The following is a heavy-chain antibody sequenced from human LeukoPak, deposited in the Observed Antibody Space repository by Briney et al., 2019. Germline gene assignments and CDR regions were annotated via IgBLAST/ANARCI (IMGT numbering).Heavy chain of an antibody. D-gene: IGHD5-24*01. V-gene: IGHV3-13*01. J-gene: IGHJ4*02. CDR1: GFTLSNYA. CDR2: LGTAGDT. CDR3: ARQNTPHGNFDY. Sequence: GGSLRLSCAASGFTLSNYAMLWVRQPAGEGLEWVSALGTAGDTFYPGSVKGRFTISRDNAKKSLFLQMNSLRAEDTAVYYCARQNTPHGNFDYWGQGTLVTVSS.